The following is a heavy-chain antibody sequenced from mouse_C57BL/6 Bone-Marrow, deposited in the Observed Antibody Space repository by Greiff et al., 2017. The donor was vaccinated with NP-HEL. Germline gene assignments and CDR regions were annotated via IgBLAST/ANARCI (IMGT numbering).Heavy chain of an antibody. CDR3: TTRTTVVGPDY. J-gene: IGHJ2*01. CDR1: GFNIKDDY. Sequence: EVQLQQSGAELVRPGASVKLSCTASGFNIKDDYMHWVKQRPEQGLEWIGWIDPENGDTEYASKFQGKATITADTSSNTAYLQLSSLTSEDTAVYYCTTRTTVVGPDYWGQGTTLTVSS. CDR2: IDPENGDT. V-gene: IGHV14-4*01. D-gene: IGHD1-1*01.